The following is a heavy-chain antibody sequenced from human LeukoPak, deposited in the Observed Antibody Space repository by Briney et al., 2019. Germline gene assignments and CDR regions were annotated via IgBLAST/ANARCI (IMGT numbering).Heavy chain of an antibody. CDR1: GFTFSSYT. D-gene: IGHD6-6*01. CDR2: ISDSGGNT. Sequence: GGSLRLSCAASGFTFSSYTMSWVRQAPGKGLEWVSSISDSGGNTYYAHSVRGRFTISRDNSKNTLYLQMNSLRAEDTAVYYCARDQRYSSSSGGIDYWGQGTLVTVSS. V-gene: IGHV3-23*01. CDR3: ARDQRYSSSSGGIDY. J-gene: IGHJ4*02.